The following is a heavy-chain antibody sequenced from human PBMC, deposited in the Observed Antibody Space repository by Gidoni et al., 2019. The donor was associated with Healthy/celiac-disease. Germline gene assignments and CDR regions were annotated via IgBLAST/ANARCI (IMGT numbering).Heavy chain of an antibody. D-gene: IGHD3-22*01. CDR1: GGTVTSYA. Sequence: QVQLVQSGAEVKKPGSSVKVSCQASGGTVTSYAIRWVRTAPGKGLGWMGEVIPILGIANYAQKFQGRVTITADKSTSTAYMVLGSLRSEDTAVYYCARDRSYYDSSGYSYPKGGGENVDYWGQGTLVTVSS. J-gene: IGHJ4*02. V-gene: IGHV1-69*10. CDR3: ARDRSYYDSSGYSYPKGGGENVDY. CDR2: VIPILGIA.